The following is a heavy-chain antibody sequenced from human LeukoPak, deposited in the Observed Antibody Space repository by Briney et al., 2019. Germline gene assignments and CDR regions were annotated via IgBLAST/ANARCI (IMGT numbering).Heavy chain of an antibody. CDR3: ARFAAGGSYYYYMDV. Sequence: GRSLRLSCAASGFTLDDYAMHWVRQAPGKGLEWVSGISWNSGSIGYADSVKGRFTISRDNAKNTPYLQMNSLRADDTAVYYCARFAAGGSYYYYMDVWGKGTTVTVSS. J-gene: IGHJ6*03. CDR2: ISWNSGSI. CDR1: GFTLDDYA. V-gene: IGHV3-9*01. D-gene: IGHD3-10*01.